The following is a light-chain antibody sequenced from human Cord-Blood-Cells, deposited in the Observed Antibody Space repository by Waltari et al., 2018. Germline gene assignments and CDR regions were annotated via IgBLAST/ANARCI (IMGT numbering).Light chain of an antibody. V-gene: IGLV2-8*01. CDR2: EVS. CDR3: SSYAGSNNLV. Sequence: QSALTQPPSASGSPGQSVTISCTGTSSDVGGYNYVSWYQQHPGKAPKLMIYEVSKRPSGVPDRFSGSKSGNTASRTVSGLQSEDESYYCCSSYAGSNNLVFGGGTKLTVL. J-gene: IGLJ2*01. CDR1: SSDVGGYNY.